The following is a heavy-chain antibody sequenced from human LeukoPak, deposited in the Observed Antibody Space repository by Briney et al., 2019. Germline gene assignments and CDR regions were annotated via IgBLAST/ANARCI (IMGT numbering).Heavy chain of an antibody. CDR1: GFTVSSNY. Sequence: PGGSLRLSCAASGFTVSSNYMSWVRQAPGKGLEWVSVIYSGGSTYYADSVKGRFTISRDNSKNTLYLQMNSLRAEDTAVYYCAREGYGDYVGCLDYWGQGTLVTVSS. V-gene: IGHV3-53*05. J-gene: IGHJ4*02. CDR2: IYSGGST. CDR3: AREGYGDYVGCLDY. D-gene: IGHD4-17*01.